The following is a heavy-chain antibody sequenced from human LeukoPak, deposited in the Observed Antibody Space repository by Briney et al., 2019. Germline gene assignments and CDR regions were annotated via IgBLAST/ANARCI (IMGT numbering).Heavy chain of an antibody. D-gene: IGHD6-13*01. Sequence: GGSLRLSCTVSGFTVSSNSMSWVRQAPGKGLEWDSFIYSDNTHYSDSVKGRFTISRDNSKNTLYLHMNSLRAEDTAVYYCARDQSSIWSYYYYTDVWGKGTTVTVSS. CDR2: IYSDNT. V-gene: IGHV3-53*01. CDR1: GFTVSSNS. J-gene: IGHJ6*03. CDR3: ARDQSSIWSYYYYTDV.